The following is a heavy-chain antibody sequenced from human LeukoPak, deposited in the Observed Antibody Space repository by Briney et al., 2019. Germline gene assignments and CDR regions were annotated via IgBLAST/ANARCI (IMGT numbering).Heavy chain of an antibody. CDR1: GGSISSYY. J-gene: IGHJ5*02. V-gene: IGHV4-59*12. CDR3: ARDVIFGVVIPINWFDP. D-gene: IGHD3-3*01. Sequence: SETLSLACTVSGGSISSYYWSWIRQPPGKGLEWIGYIYYSGSTNYNPSLKSRVTISVDTSKNQFSLKLSSVTAADTAVYYCARDVIFGVVIPINWFDPWGQGTLVTVSS. CDR2: IYYSGST.